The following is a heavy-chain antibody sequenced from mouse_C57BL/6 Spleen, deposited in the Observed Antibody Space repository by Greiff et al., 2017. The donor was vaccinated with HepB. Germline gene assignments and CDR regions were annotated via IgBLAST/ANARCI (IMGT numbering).Heavy chain of an antibody. V-gene: IGHV5-6*01. J-gene: IGHJ1*03. CDR3: ARQWFYGSSPYWYFDV. D-gene: IGHD1-1*01. CDR2: ISSGGSYT. CDR1: GFTFSSYG. Sequence: EVHLVESGGDLVKPGGSLKLSCAASGFTFSSYGMSWVRQTPDKRLEWVATISSGGSYTYYPDSVKGRFTISRDNAKNTLYLQMSSLKSEDTAMYYCARQWFYGSSPYWYFDVWGTGTTVTVSS.